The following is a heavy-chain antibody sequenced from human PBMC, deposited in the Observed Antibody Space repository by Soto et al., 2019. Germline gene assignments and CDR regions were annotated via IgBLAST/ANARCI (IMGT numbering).Heavy chain of an antibody. D-gene: IGHD4-17*01. J-gene: IGHJ4*02. CDR2: INAGNGNT. Sequence: ASVKVSCKASGYTFTSYAMHWVRQAPGQRLEWMGWINAGNGNTKYSQKFQGRVTITRDTSASTAYMELSSLRSEDTAAYYCARFGGYGDYRLWDQGTLVTVSS. CDR3: ARFGGYGDYRL. V-gene: IGHV1-3*01. CDR1: GYTFTSYA.